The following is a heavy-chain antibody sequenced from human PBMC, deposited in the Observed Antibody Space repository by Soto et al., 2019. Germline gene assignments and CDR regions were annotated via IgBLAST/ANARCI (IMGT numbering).Heavy chain of an antibody. D-gene: IGHD1-20*01. Sequence: GESLKISLKGSGDNFNNYWNGLGRQMPGKGLEWMAIIDPSNSETRYSPCSQGQVTMSADKSMNAAYVQGSSLKSSDNAMYYRERVYRSLADNGFNIRGQGSMVAV. J-gene: IGHJ3*02. CDR2: IDPSNSET. V-gene: IGHV5-51*03. CDR1: GDNFNNYW. CDR3: ERVYRSLADNGFNI.